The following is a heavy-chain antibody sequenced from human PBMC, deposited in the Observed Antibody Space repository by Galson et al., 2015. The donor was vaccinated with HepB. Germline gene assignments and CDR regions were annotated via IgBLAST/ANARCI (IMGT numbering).Heavy chain of an antibody. J-gene: IGHJ6*03. CDR2: IIPIFGTA. CDR3: ARVGDCSSTSCYTSSGGYYYYMDV. V-gene: IGHV1-69*13. CDR1: GGTFSSYA. Sequence: SVKVSCKASGGTFSSYAISWVRQAPGQGLEWMGGIIPIFGTANYAQKFQGRVTITADESTSTAYMELSSLRSEDTAVYYCARVGDCSSTSCYTSSGGYYYYMDVWGKGTTVTVSS. D-gene: IGHD2-2*02.